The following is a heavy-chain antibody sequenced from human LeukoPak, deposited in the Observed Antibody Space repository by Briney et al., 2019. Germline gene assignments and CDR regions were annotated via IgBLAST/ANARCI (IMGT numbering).Heavy chain of an antibody. D-gene: IGHD1-26*01. CDR3: AKREVGVSKPFDY. V-gene: IGHV3-23*01. J-gene: IGHJ4*02. CDR1: GFTFSSYA. CDR2: ITGSGGST. Sequence: GGSLRLSCAASGFTFSSYAMSWFRQAPGKGLEWVSAITGSGGSTNYADSVKGRFTISRDNSKNMMYLQMNSLRAEDTAVYYCAKREVGVSKPFDYWGQGTLVTVSS.